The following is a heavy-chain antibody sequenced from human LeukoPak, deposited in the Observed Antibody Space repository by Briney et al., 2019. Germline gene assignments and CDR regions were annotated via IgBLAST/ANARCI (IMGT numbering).Heavy chain of an antibody. CDR1: GGSISSYY. J-gene: IGHJ4*02. Sequence: PSETLSLTCTVSGGSISSYYWSWIWQPPGKGLEWIGYIYYSGSTNYNPSLKSRVTISVDTSRNQFSLKLSSVTAADTAVYYCAKGNGWYFYWGQGTLVTVSS. CDR2: IYYSGST. CDR3: AKGNGWYFY. V-gene: IGHV4-59*01. D-gene: IGHD6-19*01.